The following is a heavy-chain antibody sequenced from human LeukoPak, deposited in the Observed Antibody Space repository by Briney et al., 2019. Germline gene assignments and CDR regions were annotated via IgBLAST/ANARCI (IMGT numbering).Heavy chain of an antibody. J-gene: IGHJ3*02. D-gene: IGHD3-9*01. Sequence: GASVKVSCKASGYTFTSYGITWVRQAPGQGLEWLGWISADKGDTNHAQHVQDRVTMTTDTSTSTAYMELRSLRSDDTAVYYCARTAIGLQGPLLRYFDWDQAAMGTDAFDIWGQGTMVTVSS. CDR3: ARTAIGLQGPLLRYFDWDQAAMGTDAFDI. CDR1: GYTFTSYG. CDR2: ISADKGDT. V-gene: IGHV1-18*01.